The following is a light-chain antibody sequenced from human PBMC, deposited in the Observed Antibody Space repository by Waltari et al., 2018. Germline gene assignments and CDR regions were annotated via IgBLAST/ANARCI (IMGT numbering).Light chain of an antibody. CDR3: QIYYSNTQFFT. J-gene: IGKJ3*01. Sequence: DIVMPQSPDSLAVSLGERATISCKSSQSVFYNATNKNYLTWYQQKPGQPPKVLIYWASTRAYGVPDRGSGSGSGTDGNSTISGLKAEDVAVYYCQIYYSNTQFFTFGPGTKVDIK. CDR1: QSVFYNATNKNY. CDR2: WAS. V-gene: IGKV4-1*01.